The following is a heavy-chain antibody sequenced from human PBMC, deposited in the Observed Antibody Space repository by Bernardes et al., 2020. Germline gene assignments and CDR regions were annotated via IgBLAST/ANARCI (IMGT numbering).Heavy chain of an antibody. CDR3: ARMRTTGWFDP. V-gene: IGHV4-34*01. D-gene: IGHD4-17*01. Sequence: SETLSLTCAVYGGSFSGYYWSWICQPPGKGLEWIGEINHSGSTNYNPSLKSRVTISVDTSKNQFSLKLSSVTAADTAVYYCARMRTTGWFDPWGQGTLVTVSS. J-gene: IGHJ5*02. CDR2: INHSGST. CDR1: GGSFSGYY.